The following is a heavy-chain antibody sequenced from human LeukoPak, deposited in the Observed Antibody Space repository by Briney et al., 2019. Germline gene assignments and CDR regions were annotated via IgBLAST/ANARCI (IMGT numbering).Heavy chain of an antibody. J-gene: IGHJ3*02. CDR1: GGTFSSYA. V-gene: IGHV1-69*13. D-gene: IGHD3-22*01. Sequence: AASVKVSCKASGGTFSSYAISWVRQAPGQGLEWMGGIIPIFGTANYAQKFQGRVTITADESTSTAYMELSSLRSEDTAVYYCAASSPLYYDSSGYYGAFDIWGQGTMDTVSS. CDR2: IIPIFGTA. CDR3: AASSPLYYDSSGYYGAFDI.